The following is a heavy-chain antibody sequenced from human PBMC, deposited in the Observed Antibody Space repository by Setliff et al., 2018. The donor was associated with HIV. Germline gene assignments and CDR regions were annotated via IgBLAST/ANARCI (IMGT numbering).Heavy chain of an antibody. CDR3: TRREYT. J-gene: IGHJ4*02. Sequence: SETLSLTCTVSGYSISSGYYWGWIRQPPGKGLEWIGSIYYSGGTFYQPSLSGRVTISVDSSKNQFFLSLTSVTAADTAVYYCTRREYTWGQGKLVTVSS. CDR1: GYSISSGYY. CDR2: IYYSGGT. V-gene: IGHV4-38-2*02. D-gene: IGHD6-6*01.